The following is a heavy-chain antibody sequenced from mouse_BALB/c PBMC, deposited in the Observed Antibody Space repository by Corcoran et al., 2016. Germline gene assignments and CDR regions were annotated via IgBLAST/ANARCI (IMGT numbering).Heavy chain of an antibody. J-gene: IGHJ2*01. CDR1: GYTFTSYV. Sequence: EVQLQQSGPELVKPGASVKMSCKASGYTFTSYVLHWVKQNPGQGLEWIGYIYPYNDGIKYNEKFKGKATLTSDKSSSTAYMGLNSLTSEDSAVYYCAREVPGGNPFDYWGQGTTLAVSS. CDR2: IYPYNDGI. V-gene: IGHV1S136*01. CDR3: AREVPGGNPFDY. D-gene: IGHD2-1*01.